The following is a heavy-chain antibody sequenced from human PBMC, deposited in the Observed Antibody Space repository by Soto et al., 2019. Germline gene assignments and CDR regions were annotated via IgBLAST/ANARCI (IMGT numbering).Heavy chain of an antibody. Sequence: QVQLQQWGAGPLRPLETLSLTCGVSGGSFSGYYWAWIRQSPGKGLEWIGEINDRGSINYNPSLKSRISISGDTSKYHYSLHVRSVTAAATAVYYGARESHEILTGAPWVWYFDLWGRGTLVTVSS. D-gene: IGHD3-9*01. V-gene: IGHV4-34*01. J-gene: IGHJ2*01. CDR2: INDRGSI. CDR1: GGSFSGYY. CDR3: ARESHEILTGAPWVWYFDL.